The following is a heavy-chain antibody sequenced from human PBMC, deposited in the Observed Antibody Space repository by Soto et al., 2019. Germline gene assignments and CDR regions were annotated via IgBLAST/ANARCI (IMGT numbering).Heavy chain of an antibody. J-gene: IGHJ6*02. V-gene: IGHV3-74*01. Sequence: EVQLVESGGGLVQPGGSLRLSCAASGFTFSSYWMHWVRQAPGKGLVWVSRINSDGSSTSYADSVKGRFAISRDNAKNTLYLQMNRLRAEDTAVYYCARDSRAVAGYGMDVWGQGTTVTVSS. D-gene: IGHD6-19*01. CDR1: GFTFSSYW. CDR3: ARDSRAVAGYGMDV. CDR2: INSDGSST.